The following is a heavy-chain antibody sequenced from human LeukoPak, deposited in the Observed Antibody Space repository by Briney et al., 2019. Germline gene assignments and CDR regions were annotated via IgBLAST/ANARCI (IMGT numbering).Heavy chain of an antibody. CDR2: IYNSGSA. V-gene: IGHV4-30-4*08. Sequence: SETLSLTCTVSNGSISSGDYYWSWIRHPPGKALECLGYIYNSGSAYYNPSLKSRVTISVDTSKNQFSLKLTSVTAADTAVYYCARAIRVVVVPAALDQWGQGTLVTVSS. D-gene: IGHD2-2*01. CDR1: NGSISSGDYY. CDR3: ARAIRVVVVPAALDQ. J-gene: IGHJ5*02.